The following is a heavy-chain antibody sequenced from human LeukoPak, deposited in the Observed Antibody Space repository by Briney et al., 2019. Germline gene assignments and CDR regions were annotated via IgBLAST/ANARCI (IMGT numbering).Heavy chain of an antibody. CDR2: IYHSGST. CDR3: ARGGGDSSGWNFDY. CDR1: GGSISSSNW. D-gene: IGHD6-19*01. V-gene: IGHV4-4*02. Sequence: SETLSLTCAVSGGSISSSNWWSWVRQPPGKGLEWIGEIYHSGSTNYNPSLKSRVTISVDKSKNQFSLKLSSVTAADTAVYYCARGGGDSSGWNFDYWGQGTLVTVSS. J-gene: IGHJ4*02.